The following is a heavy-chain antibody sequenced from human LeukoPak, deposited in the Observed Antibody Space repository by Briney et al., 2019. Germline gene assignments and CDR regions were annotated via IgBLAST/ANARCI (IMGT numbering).Heavy chain of an antibody. CDR1: GYTFTSYD. Sequence: ASVKVSCKASGYTFTSYDINWVRQATGQGLEWMGWMNPNSGNTGSAQKFQGRVTMTRNTSISTAYMELSSLRSEDTAVYYCATFGERITIFYGMDVWGQGTTVTVSS. CDR2: MNPNSGNT. D-gene: IGHD3-3*01. CDR3: ATFGERITIFYGMDV. J-gene: IGHJ6*02. V-gene: IGHV1-8*01.